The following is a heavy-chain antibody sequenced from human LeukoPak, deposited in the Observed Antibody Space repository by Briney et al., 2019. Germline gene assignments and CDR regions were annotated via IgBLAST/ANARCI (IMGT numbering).Heavy chain of an antibody. CDR3: ARGRIAAAEDY. D-gene: IGHD6-13*01. Sequence: ASVKVSCNASGYTFTSYYMRWVRQAPGQGLEWMGIINPSGGSTSYAQKFQGRVTMTRDTSTSTVYMELSSLRSEDTAVYYCARGRIAAAEDYWGQGTLVTVSS. CDR2: INPSGGST. V-gene: IGHV1-46*01. J-gene: IGHJ4*02. CDR1: GYTFTSYY.